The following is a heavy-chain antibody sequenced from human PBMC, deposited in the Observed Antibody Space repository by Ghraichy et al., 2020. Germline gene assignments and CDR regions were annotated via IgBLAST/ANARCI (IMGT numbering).Heavy chain of an antibody. V-gene: IGHV3-33*01. Sequence: GGPLRLSCAASGFTFSSYGMHWVRQAPGKGLEWVAVIWYDGSNKYYADSVKGRFTISRDNSKNTLYLQMNSLRAEDTAVYYCAREGGVATTPDLSYWGQGTLVTVSS. CDR3: AREGGVATTPDLSY. CDR1: GFTFSSYG. D-gene: IGHD5-12*01. CDR2: IWYDGSNK. J-gene: IGHJ4*02.